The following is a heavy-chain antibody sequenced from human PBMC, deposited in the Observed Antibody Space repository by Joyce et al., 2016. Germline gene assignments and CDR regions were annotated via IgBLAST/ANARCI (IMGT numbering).Heavy chain of an antibody. D-gene: IGHD6-19*01. CDR2: TNSDGSST. Sequence: EVQLVESGGGLVQPGGSLRLSCAASGFTFRSFWMHWVRQIPGKGLLCVSRTNSDGSSTTYADSVTGRFTVSKDNAKNTLYLQMNSLRVEDTAVYYCVRDETVAGPSTSDYWGQGTLVTVSS. CDR1: GFTFRSFW. CDR3: VRDETVAGPSTSDY. J-gene: IGHJ4*02. V-gene: IGHV3-74*01.